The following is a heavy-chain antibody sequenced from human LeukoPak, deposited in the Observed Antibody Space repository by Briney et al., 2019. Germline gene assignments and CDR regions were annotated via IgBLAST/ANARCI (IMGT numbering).Heavy chain of an antibody. D-gene: IGHD3-3*01. V-gene: IGHV5-51*01. CDR1: GYSFTSYW. J-gene: IGHJ4*02. CDR3: ARASTYDFWSGYFDY. CDR2: IYPGDSDT. Sequence: GESLKISCKGSGYSFTSYWIGWVRQMPGKGLEWMGIIYPGDSDTRYSPSFQGQVTISADKSISTAYLQWSSLKASDTAMYYCARASTYDFWSGYFDYWGQGTLATVSS.